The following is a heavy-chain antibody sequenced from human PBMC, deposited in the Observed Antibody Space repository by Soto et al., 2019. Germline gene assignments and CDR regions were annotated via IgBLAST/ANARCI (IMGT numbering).Heavy chain of an antibody. V-gene: IGHV1-3*01. Sequence: QVQLVQSGAEVKKPGASVKVSCKASEYFTSYAMNWVRQAPGQRLEWMGWINAGNGDTKYSQKFQGRVTFTRDTSASTAYMELSSLGSEDTAVYHCARSGKAGITVAAPIDYWGQGTLVTVSS. D-gene: IGHD6-19*01. CDR3: ARSGKAGITVAAPIDY. CDR2: INAGNGDT. CDR1: EYFTSYA. J-gene: IGHJ4*02.